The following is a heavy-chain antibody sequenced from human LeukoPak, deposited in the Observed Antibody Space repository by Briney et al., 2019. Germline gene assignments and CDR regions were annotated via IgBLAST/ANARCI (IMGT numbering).Heavy chain of an antibody. CDR3: ARLGGTYYDILTGQGAFDY. CDR2: IYFSGRT. J-gene: IGHJ4*02. Sequence: AELLSITCTFAGGFITSSRYCWGWIRRPRREWLGGIGNIYFSGRTNYKPSLKRRFTISVETSKIHCSLKLSSVTAADTAVYYGARLGGTYYDILTGQGAFDYGGEGTRVTVSS. V-gene: IGHV4-39*07. CDR1: GGFITSSRYC. D-gene: IGHD3-9*01.